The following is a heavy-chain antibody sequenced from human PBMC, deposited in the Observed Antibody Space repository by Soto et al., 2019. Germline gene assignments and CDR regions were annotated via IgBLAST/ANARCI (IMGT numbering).Heavy chain of an antibody. CDR3: AKEFNWNYVPWFDP. Sequence: GSLRLSCAASGFTFSSYGMHWVRQAPGKGLEWVAVISYDGSNKYYADSVKGRFTISRDNSKNTLYLQMNSLRAEDTAVYYCAKEFNWNYVPWFDPWGQGTLVTVSS. J-gene: IGHJ5*02. CDR1: GFTFSSYG. V-gene: IGHV3-30*18. D-gene: IGHD1-7*01. CDR2: ISYDGSNK.